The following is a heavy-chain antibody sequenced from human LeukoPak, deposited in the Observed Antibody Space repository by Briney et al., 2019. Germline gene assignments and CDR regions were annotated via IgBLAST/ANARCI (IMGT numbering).Heavy chain of an antibody. D-gene: IGHD6-6*01. CDR1: GYTFTSYY. CDR2: INPRRSST. Sequence: ASLTLSCKASGYTFTSYYMHWVRHAPGQGLEWMGIINPRRSSTSYAQKFQGRLTMTRDTSSSTVYMELCSLRTEATAVYYCLRSSYSSLSSVWGKGTMVTVSS. J-gene: IGHJ3*01. V-gene: IGHV1-46*01. CDR3: LRSSYSSLSSV.